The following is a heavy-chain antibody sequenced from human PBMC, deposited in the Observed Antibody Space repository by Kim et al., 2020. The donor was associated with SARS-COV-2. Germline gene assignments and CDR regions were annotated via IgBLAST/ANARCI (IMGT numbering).Heavy chain of an antibody. J-gene: IGHJ4*02. CDR3: ARLQNPHSSSWYGQGY. V-gene: IGHV1-3*01. D-gene: IGHD6-13*01. Sequence: ASVKVSCKASGYTFTSYAMHWVRQAPGQRLEWMGWINAGNGNTKYSQKFQGRVTITRDTSASTAYMELSSLRSEDTAVYYCARLQNPHSSSWYGQGYWGQGTLVTVSS. CDR1: GYTFTSYA. CDR2: INAGNGNT.